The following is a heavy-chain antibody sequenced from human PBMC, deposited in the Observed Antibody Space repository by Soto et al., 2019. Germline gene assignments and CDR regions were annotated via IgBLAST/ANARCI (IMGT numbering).Heavy chain of an antibody. V-gene: IGHV1-8*01. CDR2: MNPNSGNT. CDR1: GYTFTSYD. CDR3: ARGDRRAVAPTMYAFDI. Sequence: QVQLVQSGAEVKKPGASVKVSCKASGYTFTSYDINWVRQATGQGLEWMGWMNPNSGNTGYAQKFQGRVIMTRTTAISTAYMELSSLRSEDTAVYYCARGDRRAVAPTMYAFDIWGQGTMVTVSS. J-gene: IGHJ3*02. D-gene: IGHD6-19*01.